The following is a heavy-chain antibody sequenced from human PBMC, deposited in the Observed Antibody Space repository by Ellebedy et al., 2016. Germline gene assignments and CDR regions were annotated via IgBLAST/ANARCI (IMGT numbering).Heavy chain of an antibody. CDR3: AKGGGSSWFDP. J-gene: IGHJ5*02. V-gene: IGHV3-23*01. Sequence: GESLKISXAASGFTFSSYAMSWVRQAPGKGLKWVSAISDSGGSTYYADSVKGRFTISRDNSKNTLFLQINSLRAGDTAVYYCAKGGGSSWFDPWGQGTLVTVSS. CDR2: ISDSGGST. CDR1: GFTFSSYA. D-gene: IGHD3-10*01.